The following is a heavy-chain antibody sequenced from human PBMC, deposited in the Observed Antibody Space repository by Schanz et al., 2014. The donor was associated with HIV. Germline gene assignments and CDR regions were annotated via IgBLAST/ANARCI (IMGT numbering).Heavy chain of an antibody. D-gene: IGHD1-26*01. CDR2: MNPNSGNT. Sequence: QVQVVQSGPEVKKPGASVKVSCKASGYTFTSYDINWVRQATGQGLEWMGWMNPNSGNTGFAQKFQGRVTMTRNTSINTAYMELSSLRSEDSAIYYCARASYSGTYYTWFDPWGQGTLVTVSS. CDR1: GYTFTSYD. J-gene: IGHJ5*02. V-gene: IGHV1-8*01. CDR3: ARASYSGTYYTWFDP.